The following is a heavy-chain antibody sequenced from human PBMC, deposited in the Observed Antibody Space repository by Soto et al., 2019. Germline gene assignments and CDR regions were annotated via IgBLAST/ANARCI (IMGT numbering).Heavy chain of an antibody. Sequence: QVQLVQSGAEVKKPGASVKVSCKASGYTFTSYDINSVRQATGQGLEWMGWMNPNSGNTGYAQKFQGRVTMTRNTSTSTAYMELSSLRSEDTAVYYCARRGYSSSWYYYYYYGMDVWGQGTTVTVSS. D-gene: IGHD6-13*01. CDR1: GYTFTSYD. J-gene: IGHJ6*02. V-gene: IGHV1-8*01. CDR2: MNPNSGNT. CDR3: ARRGYSSSWYYYYYYGMDV.